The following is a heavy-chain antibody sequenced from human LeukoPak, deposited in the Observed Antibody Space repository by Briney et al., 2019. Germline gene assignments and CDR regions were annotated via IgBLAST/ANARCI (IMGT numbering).Heavy chain of an antibody. CDR2: IITIFGTA. CDR3: ARGYYDFWSGYLLFFDY. V-gene: IGHV1-69*13. Sequence: SVKVSCKASGGTFSSYAISWVRQAPGQGLKWMGGIITIFGTANYAQKFQGRVTITADESTSTAYMELSSLRSEDTAVYYCARGYYDFWSGYLLFFDYWGQGTLVTVSS. CDR1: GGTFSSYA. D-gene: IGHD3-3*01. J-gene: IGHJ4*02.